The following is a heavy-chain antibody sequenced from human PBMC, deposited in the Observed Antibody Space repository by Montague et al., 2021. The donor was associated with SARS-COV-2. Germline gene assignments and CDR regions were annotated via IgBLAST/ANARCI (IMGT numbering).Heavy chain of an antibody. CDR1: GFSLSTSGVG. CDR2: IYWDDDK. V-gene: IGHV2-5*02. D-gene: IGHD6-13*01. Sequence: PALVKPTQTLTLTCTFSGFSLSTSGVGVGWIRQPPGKALEWLALIYWDDDKRYSPSLKSRLTITKDTSKNQVVLTMTNMDPVDTATYYCAHRIGIAAVSNGFGFDPWGQGTLGTVSS. J-gene: IGHJ5*02. CDR3: AHRIGIAAVSNGFGFDP.